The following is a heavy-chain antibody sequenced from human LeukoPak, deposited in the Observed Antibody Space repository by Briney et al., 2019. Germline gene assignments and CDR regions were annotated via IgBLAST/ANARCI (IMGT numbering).Heavy chain of an antibody. Sequence: PGGSLRLSCAASGFTFSSYAMTWVRQAPGKGLEWVSVISGSGDSTYYADSVKGRFTISRDDSKNTLYLQVNSLRAEDTAIYYCAKDSSKYNYWGQGTLVTVSS. CDR1: GFTFSSYA. CDR2: ISGSGDST. CDR3: AKDSSKYNY. V-gene: IGHV3-23*01. J-gene: IGHJ4*02. D-gene: IGHD4-11*01.